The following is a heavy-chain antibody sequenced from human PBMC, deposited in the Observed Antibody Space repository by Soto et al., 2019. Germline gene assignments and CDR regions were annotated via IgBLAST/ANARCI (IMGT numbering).Heavy chain of an antibody. J-gene: IGHJ5*02. D-gene: IGHD2-15*01. CDR3: ARDPCSGGSSYFAP. V-gene: IGHV1-2*02. Sequence: ASVKVSCKASEYTFVAYYIHCLRQAPGQRFEWMAWINPKTGDTDYAQKFQGRVTVTSDTSISTAYMELTSLTSDDSAVYYCARDPCSGGSSYFAPWGQGTPVTVSS. CDR2: INPKTGDT. CDR1: EYTFVAYY.